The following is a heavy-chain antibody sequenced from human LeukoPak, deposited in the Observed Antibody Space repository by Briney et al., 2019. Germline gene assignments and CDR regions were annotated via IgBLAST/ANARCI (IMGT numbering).Heavy chain of an antibody. J-gene: IGHJ4*02. CDR1: GSTFSSYA. Sequence: SVKVSCKASGSTFSSYAISWVRQAPGQGLEWMGRIIPIFGTANYAQKFQGRVTITTDESTSTAYMELSSLRSEDTAVYYCARGSLPIVVLPAALDDWGQGTLVTVSS. V-gene: IGHV1-69*05. CDR2: IIPIFGTA. CDR3: ARGSLPIVVLPAALDD. D-gene: IGHD2-2*01.